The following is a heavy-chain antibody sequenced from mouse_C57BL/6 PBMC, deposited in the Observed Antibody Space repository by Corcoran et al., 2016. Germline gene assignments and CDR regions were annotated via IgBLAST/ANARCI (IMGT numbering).Heavy chain of an antibody. Sequence: QIQLVQSGPELKKPGETVKISCKASGYTFTTYGMSWVKQAPGKGLKWMGWINTYSGVPTYADDFKGRFAFSLETSASTAYLQINNLKNEDTATYFCARRVTTVVENYFYYWGQGTTLTVSS. J-gene: IGHJ2*01. CDR2: INTYSGVP. D-gene: IGHD1-1*01. V-gene: IGHV9-3*01. CDR3: ARRVTTVVENYFYY. CDR1: GYTFTTYG.